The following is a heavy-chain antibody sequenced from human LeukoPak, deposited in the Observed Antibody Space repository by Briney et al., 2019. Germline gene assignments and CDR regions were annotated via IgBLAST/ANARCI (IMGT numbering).Heavy chain of an antibody. CDR2: TYYRYKLYI. V-gene: IGHV6-1*01. Sequence: SQTLSLTCALSGDSLSSNSAAWHWLRQSPSRGLEWLGRTYYRYKLYIDYVVSVKSRISISPDTSKKQFSLQLNSVTPEDTAVYYCAREGVPHRYCSSTSCYRAGFDYWGQGTLVTVSS. D-gene: IGHD2-2*01. J-gene: IGHJ4*02. CDR3: AREGVPHRYCSSTSCYRAGFDY. CDR1: GDSLSSNSAA.